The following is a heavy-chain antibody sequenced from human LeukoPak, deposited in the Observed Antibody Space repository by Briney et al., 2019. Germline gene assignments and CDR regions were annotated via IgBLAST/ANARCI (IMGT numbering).Heavy chain of an antibody. CDR1: GGSISSSSYY. CDR2: IYYSGST. D-gene: IGHD3-9*01. CDR3: ARDNYDILTGYFTDY. J-gene: IGHJ4*02. Sequence: SETLSLTCTASGGSISSSSYYWGWIRQPPGKGLEWIGSIYYSGSTYYNPSLKSRVTISVDTSKNQFSLKLSSVTAADTAVYYCARDNYDILTGYFTDYWGQGTLVTVSS. V-gene: IGHV4-39*07.